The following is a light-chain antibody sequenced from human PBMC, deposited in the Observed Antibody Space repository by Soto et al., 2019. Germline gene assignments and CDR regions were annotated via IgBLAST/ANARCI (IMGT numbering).Light chain of an antibody. J-gene: IGLJ3*02. CDR2: RSN. Sequence: QSVLTQPPSASGTPGQRVSISCSGSSSNIGSHTVNWYQQLPGAAPKLLIYRSNQRPSGVPDRFSGSKSGTSASLAISGLQSEDEADYYCAAWDDSLNGPLFGGGTKLTVL. CDR1: SSNIGSHT. V-gene: IGLV1-44*01. CDR3: AAWDDSLNGPL.